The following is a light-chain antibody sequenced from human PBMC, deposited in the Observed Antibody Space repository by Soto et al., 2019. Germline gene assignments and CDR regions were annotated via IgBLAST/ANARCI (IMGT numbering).Light chain of an antibody. CDR1: QDISSY. J-gene: IGKJ1*01. V-gene: IGKV1-9*01. CDR2: AAS. Sequence: DIPLTQSPSFLSASVGDRVTITCRASQDISSYLAWYQQKSGKAPKLLIYAASTLQSGVPPRFSGSGSGTEFTLTISSLQPEDFATYYCQQLNSSPWTFGQGTKVEIK. CDR3: QQLNSSPWT.